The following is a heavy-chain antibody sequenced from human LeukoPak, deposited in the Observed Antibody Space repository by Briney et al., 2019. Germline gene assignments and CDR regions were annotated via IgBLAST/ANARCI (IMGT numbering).Heavy chain of an antibody. CDR1: GGSFSGYY. CDR3: ARVARCTSCFDVDY. J-gene: IGHJ4*02. V-gene: IGHV4-34*12. D-gene: IGHD2-2*01. Sequence: SETLSLTCAVYGGSFSGYYWSWIRQPPGKGLEWIGSFFLKGSTYYNPSLKSRVTISVDTSKNQFSLTLSSVTAADTAVYYCARVARCTSCFDVDYWGQGTLVTVSS. CDR2: FFLKGST.